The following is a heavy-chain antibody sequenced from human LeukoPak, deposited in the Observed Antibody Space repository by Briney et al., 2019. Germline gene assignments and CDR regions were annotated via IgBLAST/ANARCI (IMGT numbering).Heavy chain of an antibody. CDR2: IYYSGST. CDR1: GVSISRYY. Sequence: SETLSLTCTVSGVSISRYYWSWIRQPPGKGLEWIGNIYYSGSTKYNPSLKSRVTISVYTSKTHFSLKLSSVTAADTAVYYCARHGNYYDSSGYNYYFDYWGQGTLGTVSS. J-gene: IGHJ4*02. V-gene: IGHV4-59*08. CDR3: ARHGNYYDSSGYNYYFDY. D-gene: IGHD3-22*01.